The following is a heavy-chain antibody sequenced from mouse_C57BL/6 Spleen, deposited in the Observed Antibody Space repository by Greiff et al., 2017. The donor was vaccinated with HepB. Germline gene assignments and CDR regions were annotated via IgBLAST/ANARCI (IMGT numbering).Heavy chain of an antibody. CDR1: GFNIKDDY. V-gene: IGHV14-4*01. CDR3: TRYSAMDY. J-gene: IGHJ4*01. CDR2: IDPENGDT. Sequence: EVKLVESGAELVRPGASVKLSCTASGFNIKDDYMHWVKQRPEQGLEWIGWIDPENGDTEYASKFQGKATITADTSSNTAYLQLSSLTSEDTAVYYCTRYSAMDYWGQGTSVTVSS.